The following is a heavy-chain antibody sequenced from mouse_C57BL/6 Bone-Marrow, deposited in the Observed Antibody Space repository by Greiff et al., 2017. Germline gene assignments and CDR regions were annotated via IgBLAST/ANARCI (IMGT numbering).Heavy chain of an antibody. D-gene: IGHD2-1*01. Sequence: QVQLQQPGTELVKPGASVKLSCKASGYTFTSYWMHWVKQRPGQGLEWIGNINPSNGGTNYNEKFKSKATLTVDKSSSTAYMQLSRLTSEDSAVYYCARGAFYYGNPYYYAMDYWGQGTSVTVSS. J-gene: IGHJ4*01. CDR3: ARGAFYYGNPYYYAMDY. CDR1: GYTFTSYW. CDR2: INPSNGGT. V-gene: IGHV1-53*01.